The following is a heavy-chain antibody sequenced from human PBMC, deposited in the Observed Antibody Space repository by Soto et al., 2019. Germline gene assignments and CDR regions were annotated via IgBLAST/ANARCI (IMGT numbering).Heavy chain of an antibody. J-gene: IGHJ6*02. V-gene: IGHV4-4*07. CDR3: ARGLGFFGGSCFRGYYYYGMDV. D-gene: IGHD2-15*01. CDR1: GGSISSYY. Sequence: SETLSLTCTVSGGSISSYYWSWIRQPAGKGPEWIGRIYTSGSTNYNPSLKSRVTMSVDTSKNQFSLKLSSVTAADTAVYYCARGLGFFGGSCFRGYYYYGMDVLCQGTTVT. CDR2: IYTSGST.